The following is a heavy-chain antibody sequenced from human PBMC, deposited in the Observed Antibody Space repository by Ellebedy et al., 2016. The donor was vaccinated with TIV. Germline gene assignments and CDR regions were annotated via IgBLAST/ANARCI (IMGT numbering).Heavy chain of an antibody. CDR1: GDSVSSNSAG. Sequence: MPSETLSLTCAISGDSVSSNSAGWNWIRQSPSRGLEWMGRTYYRSKWYTDYAVSVKSRITINPDTSKNQFSLQLNSVTPEDTAVYYCARRSSRNVMDVWGQGTTVTVSS. CDR2: TYYRSKWYT. J-gene: IGHJ6*02. V-gene: IGHV6-1*01. D-gene: IGHD6-13*01. CDR3: ARRSSRNVMDV.